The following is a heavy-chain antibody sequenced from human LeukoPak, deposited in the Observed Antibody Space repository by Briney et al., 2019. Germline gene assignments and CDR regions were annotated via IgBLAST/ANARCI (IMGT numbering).Heavy chain of an antibody. Sequence: ASVKVSCKASGYTFSDYYMHWVRQAPGQGLEWMGIINPSGGSTSYAQKFQGRVTITRDTSTSTVYMELSSLRSEDTAVYYCARLGGPVTTFGNYWGQGTLVTVSS. CDR3: ARLGGPVTTFGNY. V-gene: IGHV1-46*01. J-gene: IGHJ4*02. CDR2: INPSGGST. D-gene: IGHD3-16*01. CDR1: GYTFSDYY.